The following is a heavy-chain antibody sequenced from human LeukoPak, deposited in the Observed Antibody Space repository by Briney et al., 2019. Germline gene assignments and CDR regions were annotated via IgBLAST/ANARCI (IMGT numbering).Heavy chain of an antibody. Sequence: GASVKVSCKASGYTFIGYYIHWVRQPPGQGLEWMGWINPNSGGTNYAQRFQRRVTMTRDTSISTAYMELSGLRSDDTAVYYCARDASPFDYWGQGTLVTVSS. V-gene: IGHV1-2*02. CDR2: INPNSGGT. CDR3: ARDASPFDY. CDR1: GYTFIGYY. J-gene: IGHJ4*02.